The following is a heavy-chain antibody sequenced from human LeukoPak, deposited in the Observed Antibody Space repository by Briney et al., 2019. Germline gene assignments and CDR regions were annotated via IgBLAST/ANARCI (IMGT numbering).Heavy chain of an antibody. Sequence: ASVKVSCKASGYTFTGYYVHWVRQAPGQGLEWMGRINPNSGGTNYAQKFQGRVTMTRDTSISTTYMDLSSLISDDTAVYYCARDKSGSYSPPAYWGQGTLVTVSS. J-gene: IGHJ4*02. D-gene: IGHD1-26*01. CDR1: GYTFTGYY. V-gene: IGHV1-2*06. CDR2: INPNSGGT. CDR3: ARDKSGSYSPPAY.